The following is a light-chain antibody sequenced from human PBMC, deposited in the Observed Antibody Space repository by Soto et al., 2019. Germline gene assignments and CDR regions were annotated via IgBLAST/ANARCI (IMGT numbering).Light chain of an antibody. Sequence: QAVVTQPPSMSGAPGQTVTISCTGTSSNIGAGFDVHWYQQLPGTAPKLLISGNINRPSGVADRISGSKSGTSASLAITGLQAEDEGDYYCQSYDTSLRGALFGGGTKVTVL. CDR3: QSYDTSLRGAL. CDR2: GNI. CDR1: SSNIGAGFD. V-gene: IGLV1-40*01. J-gene: IGLJ2*01.